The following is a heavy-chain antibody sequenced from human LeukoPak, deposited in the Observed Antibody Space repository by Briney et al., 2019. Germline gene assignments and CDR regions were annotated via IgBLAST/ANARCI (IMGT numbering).Heavy chain of an antibody. V-gene: IGHV3-21*01. Sequence: GGSLRLSCAASGFTFSSYSMNWVRQAPGKGLEWVSSISSSSSYIYYADSVKGRFTISRDNAKNSLYLQMNSLRAEDTAVYYCARDFYCSSTSCYGIDAFDIWGQGTMVTVSS. CDR3: ARDFYCSSTSCYGIDAFDI. CDR2: ISSSSSYI. CDR1: GFTFSSYS. J-gene: IGHJ3*02. D-gene: IGHD2-2*01.